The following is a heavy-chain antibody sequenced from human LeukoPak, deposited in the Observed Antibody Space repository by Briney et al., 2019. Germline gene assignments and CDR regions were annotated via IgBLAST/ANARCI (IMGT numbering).Heavy chain of an antibody. CDR3: ASSPPGYSSGSLSVEFF. J-gene: IGHJ4*02. V-gene: IGHV3-33*01. CDR1: GFTFSSYG. Sequence: PGGSLRLSCAASGFTFSSYGMHWVRQAPGKGLEWVAVIWYDGSNKYYADSVKGRFTISRDNSKNTLYLQMDSLRAEDTAVYFCASSPPGYSSGSLSVEFFWGQGPRVTVSS. CDR2: IWYDGSNK. D-gene: IGHD6-19*01.